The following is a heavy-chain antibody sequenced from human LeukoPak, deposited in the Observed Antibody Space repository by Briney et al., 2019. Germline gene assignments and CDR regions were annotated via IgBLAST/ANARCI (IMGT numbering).Heavy chain of an antibody. Sequence: GGSLRLSCAASGFTFSSYWMTWVRQAPGKGLEWVGNIKRDGSERYYVDSVKGRFTISRDNAKNSLYLQMNSLRAEDTAVYYCARGRWSFDYWGQGTLVTVSS. J-gene: IGHJ4*02. V-gene: IGHV3-7*04. D-gene: IGHD5-24*01. CDR3: ARGRWSFDY. CDR1: GFTFSSYW. CDR2: IKRDGSER.